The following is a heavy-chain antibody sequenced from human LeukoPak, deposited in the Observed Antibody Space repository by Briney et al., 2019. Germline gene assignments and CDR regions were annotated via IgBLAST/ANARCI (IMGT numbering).Heavy chain of an antibody. Sequence: PGGSLRLSCAVSEFPFTRAWMTWVPQAPGRGREWVCRTKSKTDGGTTDYAAPVKGRFSISRDDSKNTLYLQMNSLETEDTAMYYCTTCGYDRCGAFDIWGQGTVVTVSS. J-gene: IGHJ3*02. V-gene: IGHV3-15*01. CDR2: TKSKTDGGTT. CDR3: TTCGYDRCGAFDI. D-gene: IGHD5-12*01. CDR1: EFPFTRAW.